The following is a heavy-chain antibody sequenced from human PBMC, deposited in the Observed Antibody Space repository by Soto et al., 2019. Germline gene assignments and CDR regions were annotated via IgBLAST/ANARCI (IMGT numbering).Heavy chain of an antibody. CDR2: INANTGAT. Sequence: QARLVQSGAEVKKPGASVRVSCTTSGFPFGGYLIHWVRQAPGQRLEWMGMINANTGATTYGQRFQASIIMTSDMSINTVYLELRRLSSDVTAVYYCARDRPTSGAYDALDVWGQGTAVTVSS. V-gene: IGHV1-2*02. J-gene: IGHJ6*02. CDR3: ARDRPTSGAYDALDV. D-gene: IGHD3-10*01. CDR1: GFPFGGYL.